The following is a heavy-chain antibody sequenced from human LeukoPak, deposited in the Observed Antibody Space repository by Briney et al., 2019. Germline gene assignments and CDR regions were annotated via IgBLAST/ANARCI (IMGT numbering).Heavy chain of an antibody. CDR1: GGTFSSYA. Sequence: SVEVSCKAAGGTFSSYAISWVRQAPGQGLEWMGGIIPIFGTANYAQKFQGRVTITTDESTSTAYMELSSLRSEDTAVYYCARDTMVRGVIDRWFDPWGQGTLVTVSS. D-gene: IGHD3-10*01. V-gene: IGHV1-69*05. J-gene: IGHJ5*02. CDR2: IIPIFGTA. CDR3: ARDTMVRGVIDRWFDP.